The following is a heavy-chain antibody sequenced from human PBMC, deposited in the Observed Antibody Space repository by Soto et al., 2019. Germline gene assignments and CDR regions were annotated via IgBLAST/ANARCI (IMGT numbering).Heavy chain of an antibody. Sequence: QVQLVQSGAEVKKPGASVKVSCKASGYTFTGYYMHWVRQAPGQGLEWMGWINPNSGGTNYAQKFEGWVTMTRDTSISTAYMELSRLRSDDTAVYYCARESGERGSSGWYGGGLDYWGQGTLVTVSS. D-gene: IGHD6-19*01. V-gene: IGHV1-2*04. CDR2: INPNSGGT. CDR3: ARESGERGSSGWYGGGLDY. CDR1: GYTFTGYY. J-gene: IGHJ4*02.